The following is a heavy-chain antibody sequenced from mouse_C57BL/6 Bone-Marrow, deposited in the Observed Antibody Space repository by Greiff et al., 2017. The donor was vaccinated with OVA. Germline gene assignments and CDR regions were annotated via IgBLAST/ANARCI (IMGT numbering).Heavy chain of an antibody. CDR1: GFTFSSYA. Sequence: EVHLVESGEGLVKPGGSLKLSCAASGFTFSSYAMSWVRQTPEKRLEWVAYISSGGDYIYYADTVKGRFTISRDNARNTLYLQMSSLKSEDTAMYYCTSYYGSSPFDYWGQGTTLTVSS. J-gene: IGHJ2*01. CDR2: ISSGGDYI. D-gene: IGHD1-1*01. V-gene: IGHV5-9-1*02. CDR3: TSYYGSSPFDY.